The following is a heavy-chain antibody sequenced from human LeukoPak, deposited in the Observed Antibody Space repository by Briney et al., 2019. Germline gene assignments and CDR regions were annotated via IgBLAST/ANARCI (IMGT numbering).Heavy chain of an antibody. Sequence: SETLSLTCTVSGGSISSYYWSWIRQPPGKGLEWIGYIYYSGSTNYNPSLKSRVTISVDTSKNQFSLKLSSVTAADTAVYYCARPPLGLSYYIDVWGKGTTVTVSS. CDR1: GGSISSYY. J-gene: IGHJ6*03. V-gene: IGHV4-59*01. D-gene: IGHD2/OR15-2a*01. CDR3: ARPPLGLSYYIDV. CDR2: IYYSGST.